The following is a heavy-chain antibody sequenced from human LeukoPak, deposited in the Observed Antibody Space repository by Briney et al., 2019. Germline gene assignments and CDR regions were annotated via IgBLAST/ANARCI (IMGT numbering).Heavy chain of an antibody. Sequence: GESLKISCKGSGYSFTSYWIGWVRQVPGNRLEWMGIIWPDASDTRYSPSFQGQVTISVDKSTSTAFLEWSTLKAPDAAMYYCAIIIGSTPNAFDIWAQGTMVTVSS. D-gene: IGHD3-10*01. CDR3: AIIIGSTPNAFDI. V-gene: IGHV5-51*01. J-gene: IGHJ3*02. CDR1: GYSFTSYW. CDR2: IWPDASDT.